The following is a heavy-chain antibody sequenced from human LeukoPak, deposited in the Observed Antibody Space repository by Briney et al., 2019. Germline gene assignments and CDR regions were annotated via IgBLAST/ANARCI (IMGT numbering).Heavy chain of an antibody. CDR3: ARGIIIGTTSPFDY. Sequence: SETLSLTCTVSGGSISSSSYYWGWIRQPPGKGLEWIGSIYYSGSTYYNPSLKSRVTISVDTSKNQFSLKLSSVTAADTAVYYCARGIIIGTTSPFDYWGQGTLVTVSS. J-gene: IGHJ4*02. CDR2: IYYSGST. D-gene: IGHD1-7*01. CDR1: GGSISSSSYY. V-gene: IGHV4-39*07.